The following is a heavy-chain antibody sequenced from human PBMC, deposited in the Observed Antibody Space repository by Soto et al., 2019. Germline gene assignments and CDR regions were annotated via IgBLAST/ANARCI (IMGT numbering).Heavy chain of an antibody. J-gene: IGHJ6*02. CDR3: AKDPDCTNGVCYYYGMDV. V-gene: IGHV3-23*01. CDR2: ISGSGGST. Sequence: EVQLLESGGGLVQPGGSLRLSCAASGFTFSSYAMSWVRQAPGKGLEWVSAISGSGGSTYYADSVKGRFTISRDNSKNTLYLQMNSLRAEDTAVYYCAKDPDCTNGVCYYYGMDVWGQGTTVTVSS. D-gene: IGHD2-8*01. CDR1: GFTFSSYA.